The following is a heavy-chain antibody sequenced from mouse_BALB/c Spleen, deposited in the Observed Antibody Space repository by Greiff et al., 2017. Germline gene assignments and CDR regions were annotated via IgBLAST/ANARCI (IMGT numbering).Heavy chain of an antibody. D-gene: IGHD2-4*01. CDR2: ISNGGGST. Sequence: EVQRVESGGGLVQPGGSLKLSCAASGFTFSSYTMSWVRQTPEKRLEWVAYISNGGGSTYYPDTVKGRFTISRDNAKNTLYLQMSSLKSEDTAMYYCARQGTMITTGAMDYWGQGTSVTVSS. V-gene: IGHV5-12-2*01. CDR3: ARQGTMITTGAMDY. J-gene: IGHJ4*01. CDR1: GFTFSSYT.